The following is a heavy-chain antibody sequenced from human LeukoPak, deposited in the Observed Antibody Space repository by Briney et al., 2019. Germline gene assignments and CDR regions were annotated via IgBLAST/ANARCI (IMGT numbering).Heavy chain of an antibody. V-gene: IGHV6-1*01. CDR1: GDSVSSNSAA. J-gene: IGHJ4*02. CDR2: TYYRSKWYN. CDR3: ARGSGLLLWFGESNRFDY. Sequence: SQTLSLTCAISGDSVSSNSAAWNWIRQSPSRGLEWLGRTYYRSKWYNDYAVSVKSRITINPDTSKNQFSLQPNSVTPEDTAVYYCARGSGLLLWFGESNRFDYWGQGTLVTVSS. D-gene: IGHD3-10*01.